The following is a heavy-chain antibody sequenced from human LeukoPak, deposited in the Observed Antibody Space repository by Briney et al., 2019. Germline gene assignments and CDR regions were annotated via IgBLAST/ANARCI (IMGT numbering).Heavy chain of an antibody. D-gene: IGHD3-22*01. V-gene: IGHV3-11*01. CDR2: ISSSGSTI. CDR1: GFTFSDYY. CDR3: ASMGYYYDSSGYYRY. Sequence: PGGSLRLSCAASGFTFSDYYMSWIRQAPGKGLEWVSYISSSGSTIYYADSVKGRFTTSRDNAKNSLYLQMNSLRAEDTAVYYCASMGYYYDSSGYYRYWGQGTLVTVSS. J-gene: IGHJ4*02.